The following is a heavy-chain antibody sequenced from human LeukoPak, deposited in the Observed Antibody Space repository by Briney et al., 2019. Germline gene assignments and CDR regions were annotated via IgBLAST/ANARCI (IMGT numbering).Heavy chain of an antibody. D-gene: IGHD1-26*01. CDR2: IRSDGYHT. V-gene: IGHV3-30*02. Sequence: PGGSLRLSCGAPGFIFDTHDMHWVRQAPGKGLEWVAFIRSDGYHTYYADSVKGRFTITRDNSKNTLYLQMNSLRLEDMGLYYCAKPSGSGVDYWGRGTRVTVSS. J-gene: IGHJ4*02. CDR1: GFIFDTHD. CDR3: AKPSGSGVDY.